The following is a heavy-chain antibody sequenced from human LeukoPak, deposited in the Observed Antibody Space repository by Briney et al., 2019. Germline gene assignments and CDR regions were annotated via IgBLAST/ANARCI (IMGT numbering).Heavy chain of an antibody. D-gene: IGHD3-9*01. Sequence: GGSLRLSCAASGFTFSSFGMSWVRQAPGKGLEWVSAISGSGGSTYYADSVKGRFTISRDNSKNTLYLQMNSLRAEDTAVYYCAKRYFDWSFDYWGQGTLVTVSS. CDR1: GFTFSSFG. CDR3: AKRYFDWSFDY. V-gene: IGHV3-23*01. CDR2: ISGSGGST. J-gene: IGHJ4*02.